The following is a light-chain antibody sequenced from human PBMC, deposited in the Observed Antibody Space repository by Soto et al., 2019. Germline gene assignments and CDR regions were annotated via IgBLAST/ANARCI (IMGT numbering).Light chain of an antibody. J-gene: IGKJ3*01. CDR2: AAS. Sequence: DIQMTQSPSSLSASVGDRVTITCRASQGISNYLAWYQQKPGKVPKLLIYAASTLQSGVPSRFSGSGSGTDFTITISSLPPEDVATYYWQKYNSSPPLFTFGPGTKVDIK. CDR1: QGISNY. CDR3: QKYNSSPPLFT. V-gene: IGKV1-27*01.